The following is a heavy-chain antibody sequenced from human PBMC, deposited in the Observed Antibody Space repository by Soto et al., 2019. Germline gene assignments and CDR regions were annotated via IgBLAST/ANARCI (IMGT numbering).Heavy chain of an antibody. CDR2: IYHSGST. Sequence: QLQLQESGSGLVKPSQTLSLTCAVSGGSISSGGYSWSWIRQPPGKDLEWIRYIYHSGSTYSNPSPKSRVTISVDRSKNQFSLKLSSVTAADTAVYYCAAGGGLPRYCWGQGTLVTVSS. V-gene: IGHV4-30-2*01. J-gene: IGHJ4*02. CDR3: AAGGGLPRYC. CDR1: GGSISSGGYS. D-gene: IGHD5-12*01.